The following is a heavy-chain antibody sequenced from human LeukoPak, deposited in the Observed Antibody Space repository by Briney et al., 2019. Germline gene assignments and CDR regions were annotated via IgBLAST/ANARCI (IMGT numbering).Heavy chain of an antibody. V-gene: IGHV3-48*02. CDR1: GFTFSSYA. CDR3: ARVRGGWYDDY. D-gene: IGHD6-19*01. Sequence: GGSLRLSCAASGFTFSSYAMSWVRQAPGKGLEWVSFISPTSDIVFCADSVKGRFTISRDNAKNSLYLQMNSLIDEDTAVYYCARVRGGWYDDYWGQGTLVTVSS. J-gene: IGHJ4*02. CDR2: ISPTSDIV.